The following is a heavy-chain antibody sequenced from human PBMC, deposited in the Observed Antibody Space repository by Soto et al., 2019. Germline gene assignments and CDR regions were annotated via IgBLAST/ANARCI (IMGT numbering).Heavy chain of an antibody. V-gene: IGHV1-8*01. D-gene: IGHD3-10*01. Sequence: QVQLVQSGAELKKPGASVKVSCKASGYTFSNYDMNWVRQATGQGPEWIGWVNPNNGDTGYAQKFQGRVTLTTDISTTTAYMELISLRSEDTAIYYCAKVSRKGSAIDFDYWGQGTLITVSS. CDR2: VNPNNGDT. CDR3: AKVSRKGSAIDFDY. J-gene: IGHJ4*02. CDR1: GYTFSNYD.